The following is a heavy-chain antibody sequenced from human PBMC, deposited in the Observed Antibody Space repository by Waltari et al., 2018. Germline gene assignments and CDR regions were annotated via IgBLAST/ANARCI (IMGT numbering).Heavy chain of an antibody. V-gene: IGHV4-39*01. J-gene: IGHJ4*02. Sequence: QLQLQESGPGLVKPSETLSLTCTVSGGSLSSSGYYWGWIRQPPGKGLEWIGSIDYSGSTDYNPSLQSRVTISVDTSKSQFSLKFISVTAADTAVFFCARRRTTVTTYYFDYWGQGTLVTVSS. CDR1: GGSLSSSGYY. CDR2: IDYSGST. CDR3: ARRRTTVTTYYFDY. D-gene: IGHD4-17*01.